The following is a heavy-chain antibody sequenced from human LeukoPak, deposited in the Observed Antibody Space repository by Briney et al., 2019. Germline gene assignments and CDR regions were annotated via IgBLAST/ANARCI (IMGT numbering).Heavy chain of an antibody. CDR2: IYYSGST. V-gene: IGHV4-39*01. CDR1: GGSISSSSYY. Sequence: PSETLSLTRTVSGGSISSSSYYWGWIRQPPGKGLEWIGSIYYSGSTYYNPSLKSRVTISVDTSKNQFSLKLSSVTAADTAVYYCARHTSWSRAFDIWGQGTMVTVSS. CDR3: ARHTSWSRAFDI. J-gene: IGHJ3*02. D-gene: IGHD2-15*01.